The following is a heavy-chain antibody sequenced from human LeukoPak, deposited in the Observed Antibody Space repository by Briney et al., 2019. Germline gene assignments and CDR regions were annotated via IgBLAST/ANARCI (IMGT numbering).Heavy chain of an antibody. CDR3: AKWTATIIEGIGVRGDDY. CDR2: IYSGGST. V-gene: IGHV3-66*01. Sequence: GGSLRLSCAASGFTVSSNYMSWVRQAPGKGLEWVSVIYSGGSTYYADSVKGRFTISRDNSKNTLYLQMNSLRAEDTAVYYCAKWTATIIEGIGVRGDDYWGQGTLVTVSS. CDR1: GFTVSSNY. D-gene: IGHD5-12*01. J-gene: IGHJ4*02.